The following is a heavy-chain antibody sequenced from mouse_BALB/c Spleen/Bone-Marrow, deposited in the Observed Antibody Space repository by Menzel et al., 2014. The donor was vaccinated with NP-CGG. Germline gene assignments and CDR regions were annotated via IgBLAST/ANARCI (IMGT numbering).Heavy chain of an antibody. CDR2: IRSKSHNYAT. J-gene: IGHJ3*01. V-gene: IGHV10-1*02. CDR3: VRQNYDYSWFAY. D-gene: IGHD2-4*01. CDR1: GFTFNTYA. Sequence: EVKLMESGGGLVQPKGSLKLSCAASGFTFNTYAMNWVRQAPGKGLEWVARIRSKSHNYATYYADSVKDRFTISRDDSQSMLYLQMNNLKTEDTAMYYCVRQNYDYSWFAYWGQGTLVTVSA.